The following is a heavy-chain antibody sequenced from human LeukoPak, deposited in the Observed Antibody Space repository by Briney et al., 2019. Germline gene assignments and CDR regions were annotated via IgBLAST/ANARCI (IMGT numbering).Heavy chain of an antibody. CDR2: IKQDGSEK. D-gene: IGHD1-26*01. Sequence: GGSLRLSCAASGFTFSSYWMSWVRQAPGKGLEWVANIKQDGSEKYYVDSVKGRFTISRDNAKNSLYLQMNSLRAEDTAVYYCVRPKGDVVGAIIDWGQGTLVTVSS. J-gene: IGHJ4*02. CDR1: GFTFSSYW. V-gene: IGHV3-7*01. CDR3: VRPKGDVVGAIID.